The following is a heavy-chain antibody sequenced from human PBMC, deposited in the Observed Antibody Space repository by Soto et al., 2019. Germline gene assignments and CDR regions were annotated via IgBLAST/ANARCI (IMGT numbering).Heavy chain of an antibody. CDR1: GFTFSSYG. V-gene: IGHV3-30*18. D-gene: IGHD6-13*01. Sequence: QVQLVESGGGVVQPGKSLRLSCAASGFTFSSYGMHWVRQAPGKGLEWVAVISYDGSKNFNADSVRGRFTISRDNSKNTVYLQMNSLRREDTAVYYCAKGRSSSSWYYFDYWGQGTLVTVSS. CDR2: ISYDGSKN. J-gene: IGHJ4*02. CDR3: AKGRSSSSWYYFDY.